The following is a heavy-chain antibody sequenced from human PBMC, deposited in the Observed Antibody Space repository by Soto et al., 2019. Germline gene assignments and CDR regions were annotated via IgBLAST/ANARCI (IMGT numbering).Heavy chain of an antibody. CDR2: IYYSGST. CDR3: ARTVLGPDILADQFVDYYYCMDV. Sequence: SGTLSLTCTVSGDSMTYSYWSWIRLLPGKGLEWVGYIYYSGSTSYNPSLRRRVIMSVDTSKGQFSLQLKSVTAADTAIYYCARTVLGPDILADQFVDYYYCMDVWGQGTTVTVSS. D-gene: IGHD3-9*01. CDR1: GDSMTYSY. J-gene: IGHJ6*02. V-gene: IGHV4-59*08.